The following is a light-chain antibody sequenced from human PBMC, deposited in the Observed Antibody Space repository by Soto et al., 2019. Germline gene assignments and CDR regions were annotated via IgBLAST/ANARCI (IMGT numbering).Light chain of an antibody. Sequence: IPLTQSPSSLSASVGDRVTITCRASQGISSYLAWYQQKPGKAPKFLIYAASTLQRGVPSRFSGSGSGTDFTRTISSLQPEDFATYFGQQLNSYPPTFGQGTQLESK. J-gene: IGKJ2*01. CDR1: QGISSY. V-gene: IGKV1-9*01. CDR3: QQLNSYPPT. CDR2: AAS.